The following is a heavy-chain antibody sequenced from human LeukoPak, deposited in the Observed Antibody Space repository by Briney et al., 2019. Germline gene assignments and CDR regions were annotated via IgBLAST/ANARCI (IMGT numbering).Heavy chain of an antibody. J-gene: IGHJ5*02. V-gene: IGHV1-8*03. D-gene: IGHD2-2*01. CDR1: GYTFTSYD. CDR2: MNPNSGNT. CDR3: ATYCSSTSCPYNWFDP. Sequence: ASVKVSCKASGYTFTSYDINWVRQATGQGLEWMGWMNPNSGNTGYAQKFQGRVTITRNTSTSTAYMELSSLRSEDTAVYYCATYCSSTSCPYNWFDPWGQGTLVTASS.